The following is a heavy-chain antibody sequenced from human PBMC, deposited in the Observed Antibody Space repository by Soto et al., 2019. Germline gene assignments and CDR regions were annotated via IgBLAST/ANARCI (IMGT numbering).Heavy chain of an antibody. CDR3: ARPARVITYSRSWYATYYYYGMDV. D-gene: IGHD6-13*01. Sequence: QVQLVQSGAEVRKPGSSVKVSCRASGGTFSRHAISWVRQAPGHGLEWMGGIIPIFGTANHAQKFQGRVTIIAAESTITVYMELSSLRSDDTAVYYCARPARVITYSRSWYATYYYYGMDVWGQGTTVTVSS. J-gene: IGHJ6*02. V-gene: IGHV1-69*01. CDR2: IIPIFGTA. CDR1: GGTFSRHA.